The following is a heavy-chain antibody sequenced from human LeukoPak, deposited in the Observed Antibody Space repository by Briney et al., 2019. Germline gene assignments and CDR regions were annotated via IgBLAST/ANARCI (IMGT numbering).Heavy chain of an antibody. J-gene: IGHJ4*02. D-gene: IGHD6-6*01. CDR2: IKTDGSST. V-gene: IGHV3-74*01. Sequence: GGSLRLSCAVSGFTFSSYWMHWVRQAPGKGLVWVSRIKTDGSSTGYADSVKGRFTISRDNAKNTLYLQMDSPRAEDTAVYYCARESAGAALGDWGQGTLVTVSS. CDR3: ARESAGAALGD. CDR1: GFTFSSYW.